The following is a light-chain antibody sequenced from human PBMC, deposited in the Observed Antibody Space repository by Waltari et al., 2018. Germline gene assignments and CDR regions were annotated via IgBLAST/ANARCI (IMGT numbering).Light chain of an antibody. Sequence: DIVMTQSPDSLAVSLGERATINCKSSQSVIYSSDNKNYLAWYQQKPGQPPKLLIYCASTRASGVPDRFSGRGSGTDFTLTISSLQAEDVAVFYCQQYDSSPLTFGQGTKVEIK. CDR3: QQYDSSPLT. J-gene: IGKJ2*01. V-gene: IGKV4-1*01. CDR1: QSVIYSSDNKNY. CDR2: CAS.